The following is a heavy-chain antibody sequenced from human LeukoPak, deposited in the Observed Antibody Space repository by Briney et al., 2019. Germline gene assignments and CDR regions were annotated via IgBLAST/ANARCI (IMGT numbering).Heavy chain of an antibody. CDR3: AKDQFPNMITVRGMVV. Sequence: GGSLRLSCAASGFTFSIYGMHWVRHAPGRGLEWVAVLSYDGSNKYYADSVKGRFTISRDNSKNTLYLQMNSLRAEDTAVYYCAKDQFPNMITVRGMVVWGQKTTVTVS. CDR1: GFTFSIYG. CDR2: LSYDGSNK. V-gene: IGHV3-30*18. J-gene: IGHJ6*02. D-gene: IGHD3-16*01.